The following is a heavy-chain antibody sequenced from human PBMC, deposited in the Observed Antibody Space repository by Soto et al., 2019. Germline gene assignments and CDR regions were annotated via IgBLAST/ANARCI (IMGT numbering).Heavy chain of an antibody. V-gene: IGHV4-34*01. J-gene: IGHJ4*02. CDR3: ARGRYDFWSVDYFDY. Sequence: SETLSLTCAVYGGSFSGYYWSWIRQPPGKGLELIGEINHSGSTNYNPSLKSRVTISVDTSKNQFSLKLSSVTAADTAVYYCARGRYDFWSVDYFDYWGQGTLVTVSS. CDR1: GGSFSGYY. D-gene: IGHD3-3*01. CDR2: INHSGST.